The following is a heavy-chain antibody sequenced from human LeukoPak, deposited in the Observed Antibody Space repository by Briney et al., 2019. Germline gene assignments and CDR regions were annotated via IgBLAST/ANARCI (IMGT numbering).Heavy chain of an antibody. J-gene: IGHJ3*02. V-gene: IGHV3-21*01. D-gene: IGHD1-26*01. Sequence: GGSLRLSCAASGFTFSSFWMSWVRQAPGKGLEWVSSISSSSSYIYYADSVKGRFTISRDNAKNSLYLQMNSLRAEDTAVYYCARGFRSGRNAFDIWGQGTMVTVSS. CDR1: GFTFSSFW. CDR3: ARGFRSGRNAFDI. CDR2: ISSSSSYI.